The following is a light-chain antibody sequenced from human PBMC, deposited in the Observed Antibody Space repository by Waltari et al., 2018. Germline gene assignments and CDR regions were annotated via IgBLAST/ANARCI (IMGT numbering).Light chain of an antibody. V-gene: IGKV3-11*01. Sequence: EIVLTQSPATLSLSPGERATLPCRASQSVSSSLAWYQQKPGQAPRLLIYDASNRATGIPARFSGSGSGTDFTLTISSLEPEDFAVYYCQQRSNWPGITFGQGTRLEIK. J-gene: IGKJ5*01. CDR1: QSVSSS. CDR2: DAS. CDR3: QQRSNWPGIT.